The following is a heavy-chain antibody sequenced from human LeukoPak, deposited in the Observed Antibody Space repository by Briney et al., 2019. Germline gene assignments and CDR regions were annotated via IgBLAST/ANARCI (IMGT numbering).Heavy chain of an antibody. D-gene: IGHD1-1*01. CDR2: FYHNGSA. CDR1: GVSISSGLW. Sequence: PSETLSLTCAVSGVSISSGLWWSWVRPPPGKGLEWIGEFYHNGSANYNPSLTSRVTISLDKSNNQFSLWLSSVTAADTAVYHCASRERTGSQVNYWGQGTLVTVAS. V-gene: IGHV4-4*02. J-gene: IGHJ4*02. CDR3: ASRERTGSQVNY.